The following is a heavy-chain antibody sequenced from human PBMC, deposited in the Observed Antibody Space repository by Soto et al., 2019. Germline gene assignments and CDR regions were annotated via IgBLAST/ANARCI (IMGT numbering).Heavy chain of an antibody. Sequence: GGSLSLSCAASGFTFSSYWMSWVRQAPGKGLEWVANIKQDGSEKYYVDSVKGRFTISRDNAKNSLYLQMNSLRAEDTAVYYCASGYDYYYYGMDVWGQGTTVTVSS. J-gene: IGHJ6*02. CDR1: GFTFSSYW. D-gene: IGHD2-2*01. CDR2: IKQDGSEK. CDR3: ASGYDYYYYGMDV. V-gene: IGHV3-7*01.